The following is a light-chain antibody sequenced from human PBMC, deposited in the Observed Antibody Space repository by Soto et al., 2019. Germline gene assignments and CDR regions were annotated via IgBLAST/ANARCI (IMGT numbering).Light chain of an antibody. J-gene: IGLJ2*01. Sequence: QSALTQPASVSGSPGQSITISCTGTSSDVGVYNYVSWYQQHPGKAPKLMIYDVSNRPSGVSNRFSGSKSGNKASLTISGIQAEDEADYYLSSYTSSSTRVFRGGTTLTVL. CDR1: SSDVGVYNY. CDR2: DVS. CDR3: SSYTSSSTRV. V-gene: IGLV2-14*01.